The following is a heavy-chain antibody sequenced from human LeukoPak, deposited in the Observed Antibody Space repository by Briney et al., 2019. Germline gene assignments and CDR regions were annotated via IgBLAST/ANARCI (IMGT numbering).Heavy chain of an antibody. D-gene: IGHD3-3*01. CDR1: GYTLTELS. CDR2: ISWNSGSI. J-gene: IGHJ2*01. CDR3: AKDKNDFWSGYSDRYFDL. V-gene: IGHV3-9*01. Sequence: SCKVSGYTLTELSMHWVRQAPGKGLEWVSGISWNSGSIGYADSVKGRFTISRDNAKNSLYLQMNSLRAEDTALYYCAKDKNDFWSGYSDRYFDLWGRGTLVTVSS.